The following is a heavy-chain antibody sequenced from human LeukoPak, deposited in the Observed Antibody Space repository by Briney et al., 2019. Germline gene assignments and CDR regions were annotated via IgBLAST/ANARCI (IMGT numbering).Heavy chain of an antibody. CDR3: AGGYYYDSSGYYEVLDY. CDR1: GDTFSNYA. J-gene: IGHJ4*02. CDR2: IIPIFGTP. Sequence: ASVKVSCKASGDTFSNYAFSWVRQAPGQGLEWMGGIIPIFGTPNYAQKFQGRVTITADESTSTAYMGLSSLRSEDTAVYYCAGGYYYDSSGYYEVLDYWGQGTLVTVSS. V-gene: IGHV1-69*13. D-gene: IGHD3-22*01.